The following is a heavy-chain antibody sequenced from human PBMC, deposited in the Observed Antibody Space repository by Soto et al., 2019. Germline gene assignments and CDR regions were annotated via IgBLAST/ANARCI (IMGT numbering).Heavy chain of an antibody. V-gene: IGHV4-34*01. CDR3: ARGYCSGTSCYYYYYGMDV. D-gene: IGHD2-2*01. J-gene: IGHJ6*02. CDR2: INHSGST. CDR1: GGSFSGYY. Sequence: SETLSLTCAVYGGSFSGYYWSWIRQPPGKGLEWIGEINHSGSTNYNPSLKSRVTISVDTSKNQFSLKLSSVTAADTAVYYCARGYCSGTSCYYYYYGMDVWGQGTTVTVSS.